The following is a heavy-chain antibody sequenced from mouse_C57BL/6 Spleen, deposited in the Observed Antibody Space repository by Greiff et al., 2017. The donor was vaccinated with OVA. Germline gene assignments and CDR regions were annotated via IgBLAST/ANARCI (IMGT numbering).Heavy chain of an antibody. CDR3: ARRDYPSHWYFDV. V-gene: IGHV1-55*01. J-gene: IGHJ1*03. CDR1: GYTFTSYW. CDR2: IYPGSGST. D-gene: IGHD1-1*02. Sequence: VQLQQPGAELVKPGASVKMSCKASGYTFTSYWITWVKQRPGQGLEWIGDIYPGSGSTNYNEKFKSKATLTVDTSSSTAYMQLSSLTSEDSAVYYCARRDYPSHWYFDVWGTGTTVTVSS.